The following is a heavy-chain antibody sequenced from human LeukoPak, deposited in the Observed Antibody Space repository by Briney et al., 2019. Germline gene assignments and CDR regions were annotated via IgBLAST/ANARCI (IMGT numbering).Heavy chain of an antibody. Sequence: GGSLRLSCAASGFTFSSYSMNWVRQAPGKRLEWVSSISSSSSYIYYADSVKGRFTISRDNAKNSLYLQMNSLRAEDTAVYYCARARSSYGYGDAFDIWGQGTMVTVSS. J-gene: IGHJ3*02. CDR1: GFTFSSYS. CDR2: ISSSSSYI. D-gene: IGHD5-18*01. CDR3: ARARSSYGYGDAFDI. V-gene: IGHV3-21*01.